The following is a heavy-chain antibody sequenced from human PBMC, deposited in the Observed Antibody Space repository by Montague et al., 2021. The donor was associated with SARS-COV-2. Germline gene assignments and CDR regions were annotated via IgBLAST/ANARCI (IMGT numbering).Heavy chain of an antibody. CDR2: VYDTGIT. V-gene: IGHV4-59*01. J-gene: IGHJ3*01. Sequence: SETLSLTCSVSGASITSESWVWIRQAPGGGLQWIAYVYDTGITGYHPSLRSRTTIAVDTSKNQLSLNVRSMTAADTAVYFCARERSGSDVFDLWGPGTSVTVS. D-gene: IGHD6-19*01. CDR3: ARERSGSDVFDL. CDR1: GASITSES.